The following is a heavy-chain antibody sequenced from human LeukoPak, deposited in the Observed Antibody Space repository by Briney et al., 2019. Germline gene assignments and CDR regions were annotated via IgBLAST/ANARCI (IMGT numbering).Heavy chain of an antibody. J-gene: IGHJ4*02. CDR2: ISSGSSYT. Sequence: GGSLRLSCAASGFSFRDYYMSWIRQAPGKGLELVSYISSGSSYTNSADSVKGRFTISRDNAKNSLYLQMNSLRAEDTAVYYCARERNGVFDYWGQGTLVTVSS. CDR1: GFSFRDYY. CDR3: ARERNGVFDY. D-gene: IGHD2-8*01. V-gene: IGHV3-11*06.